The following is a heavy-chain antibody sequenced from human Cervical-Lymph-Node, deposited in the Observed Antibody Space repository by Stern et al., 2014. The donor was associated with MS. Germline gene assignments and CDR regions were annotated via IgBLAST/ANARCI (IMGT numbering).Heavy chain of an antibody. CDR2: INPSTGSS. CDR1: GYTFTSHD. J-gene: IGHJ4*02. V-gene: IGHV1-46*01. Sequence: QVQLVQSGPEVKKPGASVRVSCKASGYTFTSHDMHWVRQAPGKGLEWMGLINPSTGSSIYAQRFQGRVAMTRDTSSTTVYLELSSLTSEETALYYCARDVARKYYFDSWGQGTLVTVSS. CDR3: ARDVARKYYFDS. D-gene: IGHD2-21*01.